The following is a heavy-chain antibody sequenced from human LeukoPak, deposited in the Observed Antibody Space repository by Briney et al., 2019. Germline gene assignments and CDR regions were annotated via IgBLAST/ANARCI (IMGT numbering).Heavy chain of an antibody. CDR2: INPNSGGT. J-gene: IGHJ4*02. D-gene: IGHD3-16*01. CDR3: ASGPYAYWASYDY. CDR1: GYTFTGYY. V-gene: IGHV1-2*02. Sequence: ASVKVSCKASGYTFTGYYMHWVRQAPGQGLEWMGWINPNSGGTNYAQKFQGRVTMTRDTSISTAYMELSRLISDDTAVYYCASGPYAYWASYDYWGQGTLVTVSS.